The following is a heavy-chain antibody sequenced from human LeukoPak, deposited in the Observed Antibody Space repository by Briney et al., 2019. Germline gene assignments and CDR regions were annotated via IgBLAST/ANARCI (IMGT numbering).Heavy chain of an antibody. CDR1: GFSFGNYA. V-gene: IGHV3-23*01. Sequence: GGSLRLSCAASGFSFGNYAMKWVRQAPGKGLEWVSSISADAGSTYYADSVRGRFTISRDNSKNTLNLQMNSLRAEDTAIYYCTKGSGFSYGSSRFDSWGQGTLDTVSS. D-gene: IGHD5-18*01. CDR2: ISADAGST. J-gene: IGHJ4*02. CDR3: TKGSGFSYGSSRFDS.